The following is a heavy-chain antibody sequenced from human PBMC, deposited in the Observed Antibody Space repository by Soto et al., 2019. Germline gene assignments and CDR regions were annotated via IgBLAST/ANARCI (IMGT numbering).Heavy chain of an antibody. J-gene: IGHJ3*01. CDR3: ARDLGNASEPFDA. CDR1: GDCITSYY. V-gene: IGHV4-59*01. Sequence: SEMLSLTCTVSGDCITSYYWSLIRQPPGKTLEWIGYIYYSGSTDNNPSLKSRVTISLDPAKKQFSLKLKSVTAADTAVYYCARDLGNASEPFDAWGQGTMVTVSS. CDR2: IYYSGST.